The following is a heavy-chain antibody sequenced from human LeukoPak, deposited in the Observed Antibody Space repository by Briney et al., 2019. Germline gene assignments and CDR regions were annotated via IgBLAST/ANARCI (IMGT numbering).Heavy chain of an antibody. CDR3: AKGRIKYYYDSGGYDY. Sequence: GGSLRLSCAASGFTFSSYAMSWVRQAPGKGLEWVSAISGSGGSTYYADSVKGRFTISRDNSKNTLYLQMNSLRAEDTAVYYCAKGRIKYYYDSGGYDYWGQGTLVTVSS. J-gene: IGHJ4*02. CDR2: ISGSGGST. D-gene: IGHD3-22*01. CDR1: GFTFSSYA. V-gene: IGHV3-23*01.